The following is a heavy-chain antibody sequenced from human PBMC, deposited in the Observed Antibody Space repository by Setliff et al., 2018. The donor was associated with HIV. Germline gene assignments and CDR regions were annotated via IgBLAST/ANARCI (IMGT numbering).Heavy chain of an antibody. CDR1: GGSMRNYY. CDR2: ISYNGIT. D-gene: IGHD1-26*01. J-gene: IGHJ3*02. CDR3: ARHRPWEVDVFDI. V-gene: IGHV4-59*08. Sequence: PSETLSLTCSVSGGSMRNYYLSWIRQPPRKGLEWVGYISYNGITTYNPSLKSRVTISVDTSKNQFSLKLTSVTAADTAVYYCARHRPWEVDVFDIWGQGTMVTVSS.